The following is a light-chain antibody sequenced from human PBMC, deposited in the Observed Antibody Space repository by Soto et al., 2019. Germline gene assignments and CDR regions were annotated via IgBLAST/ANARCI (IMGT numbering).Light chain of an antibody. CDR3: QQSSTYSWT. Sequence: DIQMTQSPSSLSAFVGDRVTITCRASQDIANFLAWYQQKPGKVPKLLIYAASTLQSGVPSRFSGSGSGTEFTLTITSLQPGDFATYYCQQSSTYSWTFGQGTKVDVK. CDR1: QDIANF. CDR2: AAS. V-gene: IGKV1-16*01. J-gene: IGKJ1*01.